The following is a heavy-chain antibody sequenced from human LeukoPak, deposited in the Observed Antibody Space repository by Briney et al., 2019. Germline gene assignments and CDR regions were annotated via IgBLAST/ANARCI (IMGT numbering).Heavy chain of an antibody. CDR3: VREARGYHYTYFDY. CDR1: GFTLGSHD. V-gene: IGHV3-13*01. CDR2: VSSGFHA. D-gene: IGHD5-18*01. J-gene: IGHJ4*02. Sequence: PGGSLRLSCTASGFTLGSHDMHWVRQIPGQGLEWVAAVSSGFHAFFADSEQGRFTVSREDARNSLYLQMNSLRAGDTAVYYCVREARGYHYTYFDYWGQGTLVTVSS.